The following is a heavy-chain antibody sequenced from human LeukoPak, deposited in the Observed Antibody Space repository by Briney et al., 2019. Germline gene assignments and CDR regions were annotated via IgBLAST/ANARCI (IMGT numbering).Heavy chain of an antibody. Sequence: PGGSLRLSCAASGFTFSSYARSWVCQAPGKGLEWVSAISGSGGSTYYADSVKGRFTISRDNSKNTLYLQMNSLRAEDTAVYYCAKDDYSNYGMDVWGQGTTVTVSS. J-gene: IGHJ6*02. CDR1: GFTFSSYA. D-gene: IGHD4-11*01. CDR3: AKDDYSNYGMDV. V-gene: IGHV3-23*01. CDR2: ISGSGGST.